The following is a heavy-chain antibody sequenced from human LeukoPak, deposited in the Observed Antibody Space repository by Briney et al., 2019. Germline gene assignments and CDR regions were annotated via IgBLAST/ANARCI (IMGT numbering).Heavy chain of an antibody. V-gene: IGHV3-30*03. Sequence: GGSLRLSCAASGFTFSDYGMNWVRQAPGKGLEWVAVISYDGSNKYYADSVKGRFTISRDNSKNTLYLQMNSLRAEDTAVYYCAREGSPEDIVVVPAAIRGFDYWGQGTLVTVSS. CDR2: ISYDGSNK. D-gene: IGHD2-2*02. CDR1: GFTFSDYG. CDR3: AREGSPEDIVVVPAAIRGFDY. J-gene: IGHJ4*02.